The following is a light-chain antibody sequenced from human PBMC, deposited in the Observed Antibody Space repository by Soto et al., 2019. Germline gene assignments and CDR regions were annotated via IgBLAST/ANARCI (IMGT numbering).Light chain of an antibody. CDR1: SSDVGGYNY. Sequence: QSVLTQPPSASGSPGQSVTISCTGTSSDVGGYNYVSWYQQHPGKAPKLMIYEVSKRPSGVPDPFSGSKSGNTASLTVSGLQAEDEADYYCSSYAGSNNWNFGTGTKLTVL. CDR2: EVS. CDR3: SSYAGSNNWN. V-gene: IGLV2-8*01. J-gene: IGLJ1*01.